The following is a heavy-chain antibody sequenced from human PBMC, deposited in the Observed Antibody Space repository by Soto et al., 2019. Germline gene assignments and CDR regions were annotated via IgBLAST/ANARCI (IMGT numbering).Heavy chain of an antibody. V-gene: IGHV5-51*01. CDR3: ARSRHAGYYVWYYGMDV. Sequence: PGESLKISCKGSGYSFTSYWIGWVRQMPGKGLEWMGIIYPGDSDTRYSPSFQGQVTISADKSISTAYLQWSSLKASDTAMYYCARSRHAGYYVWYYGMDVWGQGTTVTVSS. CDR1: GYSFTSYW. CDR2: IYPGDSDT. J-gene: IGHJ6*02. D-gene: IGHD3-16*01.